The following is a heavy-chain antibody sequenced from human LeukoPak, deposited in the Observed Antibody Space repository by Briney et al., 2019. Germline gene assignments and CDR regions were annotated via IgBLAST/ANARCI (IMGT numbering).Heavy chain of an antibody. CDR2: IRYDGSNK. D-gene: IGHD1-20*01. CDR1: GFTFSSYG. Sequence: GGSLRLSCAASGFTFSSYGMHWVRQAPGKGLEWVAFIRYDGSNKYYADSVKGRFTISRDNAKNSLYLQMNSLRAEDTAVYYCARASSHEDNWNYVGYWGQGTLVTVSS. J-gene: IGHJ4*02. V-gene: IGHV3-30*02. CDR3: ARASSHEDNWNYVGY.